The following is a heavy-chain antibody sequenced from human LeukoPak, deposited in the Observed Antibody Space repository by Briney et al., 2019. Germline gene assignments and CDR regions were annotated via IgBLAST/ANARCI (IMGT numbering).Heavy chain of an antibody. CDR2: ISRNSGSI. V-gene: IGHV3-9*01. J-gene: IGHJ4*02. Sequence: GGSLRLSCAAFGFTFDDYAMHWVRQAPGKGLEWVSGISRNSGSIGYADSVKGRFTISRDNAKNSLYLQMNSLRAEDTAVYYCAFPRLGNYYQPLDYWGPGTLVAVSS. CDR3: AFPRLGNYYQPLDY. D-gene: IGHD3-10*01. CDR1: GFTFDDYA.